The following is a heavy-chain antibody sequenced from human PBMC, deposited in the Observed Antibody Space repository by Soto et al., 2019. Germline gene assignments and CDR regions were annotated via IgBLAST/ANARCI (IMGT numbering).Heavy chain of an antibody. D-gene: IGHD6-13*01. CDR1: GYTFTSYY. CDR2: INPSGGST. V-gene: IGHV1-46*01. Sequence: GASVTVCCKASGYTFTSYYRQWVRQAPGQGLEWMGIINPSGGSTSYAQKFQGRVTMTRDTSTSTVYMELSSLRSEDTAVYYCARDRAELALNEINYFDYWGQGTLVTVSS. CDR3: ARDRAELALNEINYFDY. J-gene: IGHJ4*02.